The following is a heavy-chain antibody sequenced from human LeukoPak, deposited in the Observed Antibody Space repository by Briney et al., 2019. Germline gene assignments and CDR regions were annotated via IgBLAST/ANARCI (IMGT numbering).Heavy chain of an antibody. Sequence: GGSLRLSCAVSGFTFSDYWMNWVCQAPGKGLEWVASIKQDGSDKSYVDSVKGRFTISRDNAKNSLYLQMSSLRVEDTAVYYCARDGTAAGLYFDLWGQGTLVTVSS. CDR3: ARDGTAAGLYFDL. CDR1: GFTFSDYW. CDR2: IKQDGSDK. V-gene: IGHV3-7*01. D-gene: IGHD6-13*01. J-gene: IGHJ4*01.